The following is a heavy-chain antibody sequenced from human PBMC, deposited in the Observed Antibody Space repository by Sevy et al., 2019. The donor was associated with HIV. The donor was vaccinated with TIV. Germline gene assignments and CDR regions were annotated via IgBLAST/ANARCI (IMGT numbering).Heavy chain of an antibody. J-gene: IGHJ1*01. CDR2: IYPGDSDT. Sequence: GESLKISCKGSGYKFTSYWIGWVRQMPGKGLEWMGIIYPGDSDTRYSPSFQGQVTISADKSTNTAYLQGSSLKASDSAMYYCARQYYGSGAYYNSFCDNWGQGTLVTVSS. V-gene: IGHV5-51*01. D-gene: IGHD3-10*01. CDR3: ARQYYGSGAYYNSFCDN. CDR1: GYKFTSYW.